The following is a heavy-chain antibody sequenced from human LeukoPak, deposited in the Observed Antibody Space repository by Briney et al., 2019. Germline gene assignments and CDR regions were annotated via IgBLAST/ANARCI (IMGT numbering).Heavy chain of an antibody. V-gene: IGHV1-69*01. CDR1: GGTFSSYA. Sequence: ASVKVSCKASGGTFSSYAISWVRQAPGQGLEWMGGIIPIFGTANYAQKFQGRVTITADESTGTAYMELSSLRSEDTAVYYCARNGNWAQSDYWGQGTLVTVSS. D-gene: IGHD7-27*01. CDR3: ARNGNWAQSDY. J-gene: IGHJ4*02. CDR2: IIPIFGTA.